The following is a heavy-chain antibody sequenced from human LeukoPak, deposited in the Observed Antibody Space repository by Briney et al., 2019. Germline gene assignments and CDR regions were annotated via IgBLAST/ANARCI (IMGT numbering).Heavy chain of an antibody. CDR1: GFSFSNYW. CDR3: ARAGTYETTWYH. CDR2: IKQDGSEK. V-gene: IGHV3-7*01. D-gene: IGHD1-7*01. J-gene: IGHJ5*02. Sequence: PGGSLRLSCAASGFSFSNYWMSWVRQAPGKGLDWVANIKQDGSEKYYVDSVKGRFTISRDNAKNSLHLQMNSLRAEDTALYYCARAGTYETTWYHWGQGTLVTVSS.